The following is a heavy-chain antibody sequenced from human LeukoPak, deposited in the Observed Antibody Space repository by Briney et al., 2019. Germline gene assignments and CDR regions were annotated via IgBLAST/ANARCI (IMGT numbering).Heavy chain of an antibody. CDR2: ISSDSNHR. V-gene: IGHV3-21*01. CDR1: GFTFSNYW. D-gene: IGHD3-3*01. J-gene: IGHJ6*02. Sequence: GGSLRLSCAASGFTFSNYWMHWVRQAPGKGLEWVSSISSDSNHRFYADSLKGRFTVSRDNAKNSLYLQLISLRAEDTAVYYCARVAFGLYVMDVWGQGTTVAVSS. CDR3: ARVAFGLYVMDV.